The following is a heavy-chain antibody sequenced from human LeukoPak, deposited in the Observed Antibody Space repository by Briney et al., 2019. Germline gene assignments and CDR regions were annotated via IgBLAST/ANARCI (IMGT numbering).Heavy chain of an antibody. CDR3: ARGRGQLLLGGDAFDI. V-gene: IGHV3-48*01. Sequence: AGGSLRLSCAASGFTFSSYSRNWVRQAPGKGLEWVSYISSSSSTIYYADSAKGRFTISRDNAKNSLYLQMNSLRAEDTAVYYCARGRGQLLLGGDAFDIWGQGTMVTVSS. D-gene: IGHD2-2*01. CDR2: ISSSSSTI. CDR1: GFTFSSYS. J-gene: IGHJ3*02.